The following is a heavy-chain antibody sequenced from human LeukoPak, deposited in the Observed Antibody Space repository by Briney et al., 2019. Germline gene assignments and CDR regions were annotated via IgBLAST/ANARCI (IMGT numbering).Heavy chain of an antibody. J-gene: IGHJ4*02. Sequence: ASVKVSCKASGGTFSSYAISWVRQAPGQGLEWMGRIIPIFGTANYAQKFQGRVTSTADKSTSTAYMELSSLRSEDTAVYYCARGYGDHPDYWGQGTLVTVSS. D-gene: IGHD4-17*01. CDR1: GGTFSSYA. V-gene: IGHV1-69*06. CDR3: ARGYGDHPDY. CDR2: IIPIFGTA.